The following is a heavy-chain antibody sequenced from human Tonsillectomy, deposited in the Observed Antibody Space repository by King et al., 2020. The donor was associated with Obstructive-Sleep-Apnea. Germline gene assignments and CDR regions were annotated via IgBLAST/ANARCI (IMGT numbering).Heavy chain of an antibody. V-gene: IGHV3-23*01. CDR3: AKEGGGSGVYWVDS. Sequence: GGGGGRAGGALRRSGAASGVTGSSYGISWVRQAPGKGREWVSAINTRGTTFYAGSVRGRFSISRENSKYTVNLQVNSLRAEDTALYYCAKEGGGSGVYWVDSWGLGTLVTVSS. CDR1: GVTGSSYG. D-gene: IGHD3-10*01. J-gene: IGHJ4*02. CDR2: INTRGTT.